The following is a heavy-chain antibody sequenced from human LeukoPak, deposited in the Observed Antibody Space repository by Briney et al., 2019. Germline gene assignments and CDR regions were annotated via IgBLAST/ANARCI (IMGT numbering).Heavy chain of an antibody. CDR3: ARGWRIAALFDY. J-gene: IGHJ4*02. CDR2: ITYRGSP. Sequence: PSETLSLTCGASDGSLDIYYWMFVRQPPGKGLQWIGEITYRGSPYYHPSLRSRVTISIDASQRHVSLTLNSVTAADTAVYYCARGWRIAALFDYWGQGTLVTVSS. V-gene: IGHV4-34*01. D-gene: IGHD6-13*01. CDR1: DGSLDIYY.